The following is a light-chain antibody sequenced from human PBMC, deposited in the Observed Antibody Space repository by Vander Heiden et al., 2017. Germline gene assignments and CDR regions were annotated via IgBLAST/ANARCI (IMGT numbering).Light chain of an antibody. CDR2: DVT. CDR1: SSDIGAYNY. J-gene: IGLJ2*01. V-gene: IGLV2-8*01. CDR3: SSYAGTNNWGV. Sequence: QSALTQPPSASGYPGQSVTLSCTGTSSDIGAYNYVSWYQQHPGKAPKLVIYDVTKRPSGVPDRFSASKSGNTASLTVSGLRAEDEADYYCSSYAGTNNWGVFGGGTKLTVL.